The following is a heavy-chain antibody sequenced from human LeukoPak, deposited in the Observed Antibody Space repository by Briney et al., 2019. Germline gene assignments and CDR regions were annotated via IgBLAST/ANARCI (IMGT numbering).Heavy chain of an antibody. CDR3: ARLLRYYDFWSGLGLFDY. D-gene: IGHD3-3*01. J-gene: IGHJ4*02. CDR2: ISTYTGNT. V-gene: IGHV1-18*01. Sequence: GASVKVSCKASGYTFTNHAISWVRQAPGQGLEWMGWISTYTGNTNYAHKLQGRVTMTTDTSTTTAYMELRSLRSDDTAVYYCARLLRYYDFWSGLGLFDYWGQGTLITVSS. CDR1: GYTFTNHA.